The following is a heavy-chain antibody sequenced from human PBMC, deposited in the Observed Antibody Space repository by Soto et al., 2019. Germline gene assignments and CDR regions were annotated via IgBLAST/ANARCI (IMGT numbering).Heavy chain of an antibody. Sequence: QVQLVESGGGVVQPGRSLRLSCAASGFTFSSYGMHWVRQAPGKGLEWVAVISYDGRNKNYVDSVTGRFTISRDNSKNTLYLQMNSLRAEDTAVYYCAKDRGVEVTTRFVDYWVQGTLVTVSS. CDR1: GFTFSSYG. CDR2: ISYDGRNK. J-gene: IGHJ4*02. D-gene: IGHD4-17*01. CDR3: AKDRGVEVTTRFVDY. V-gene: IGHV3-30*18.